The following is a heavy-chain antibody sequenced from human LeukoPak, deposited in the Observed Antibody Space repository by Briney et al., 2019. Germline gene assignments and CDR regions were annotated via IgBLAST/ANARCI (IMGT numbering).Heavy chain of an antibody. J-gene: IGHJ6*02. CDR1: GFSFSNYA. CDR2: ICGRGKTK. V-gene: IGHV3-48*04. CDR3: ARRAYCGGDCYSGSYFYYGMDV. D-gene: IGHD2-21*02. Sequence: GGSLRLSCAGSGFSFSNYAMSWVRQAPGKGLEWISYICGRGKTKYYADSVKGRFTISRDDAKNFLYLQMNSLRAEDTALYYCARRAYCGGDCYSGSYFYYGMDVWGQGTTVTVSS.